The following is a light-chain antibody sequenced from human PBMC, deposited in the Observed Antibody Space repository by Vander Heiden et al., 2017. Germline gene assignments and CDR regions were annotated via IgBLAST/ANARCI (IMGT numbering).Light chain of an antibody. CDR1: SSNIGAGLD. V-gene: IGLV1-40*01. Sequence: QSVLTQPPSVSGAAGQKVTISCTGSSSNIGAGLDILWYRHLPGTAPKLLIYGNFKRPSGVPDRFSCSKSGTSASLAVTGLQAEDDADYYCQSYDNSLKSVVFGGGTKLTVL. CDR3: QSYDNSLKSVV. CDR2: GNF. J-gene: IGLJ2*01.